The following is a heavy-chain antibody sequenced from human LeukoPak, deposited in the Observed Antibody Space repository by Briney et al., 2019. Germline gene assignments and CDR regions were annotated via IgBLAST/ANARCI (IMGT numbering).Heavy chain of an antibody. V-gene: IGHV1-69*06. CDR2: IIPIFGTT. D-gene: IGHD4-17*01. CDR3: ARAYPSSLYKGDYVHPYYLDY. Sequence: SVKVSCKASGGTFSSYAISWVRQAPGQGLEWMGGIIPIFGTTIYAQKFQGRVTITADKSMSTAYMELSSLRSEDTAVYYCARAYPSSLYKGDYVHPYYLDYWGQGTLVTVSS. J-gene: IGHJ4*02. CDR1: GGTFSSYA.